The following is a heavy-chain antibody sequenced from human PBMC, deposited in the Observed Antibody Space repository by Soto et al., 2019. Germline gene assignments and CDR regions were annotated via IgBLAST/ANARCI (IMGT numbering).Heavy chain of an antibody. V-gene: IGHV3-7*01. CDR1: GFTFSSYW. D-gene: IGHD3-3*01. Sequence: PGGSLRLSCAASGFTFSSYWMSWVRQAPGKGLEWVANIKQDGSEKYYVDSVKGRFTISRDNAKNSLYLQMNSLRAEDTAVYYCSRGREWLVPHNAFDISGQGTMVTVSS. CDR2: IKQDGSEK. J-gene: IGHJ3*02. CDR3: SRGREWLVPHNAFDI.